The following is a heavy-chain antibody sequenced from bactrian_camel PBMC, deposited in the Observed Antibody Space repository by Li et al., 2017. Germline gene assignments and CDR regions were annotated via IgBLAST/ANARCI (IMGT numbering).Heavy chain of an antibody. CDR1: GYTSSSRGC. CDR2: ISSGGSA. D-gene: IGHD5*01. CDR3: AADDLPCGLAGSPGNY. V-gene: IGHV3S53*01. Sequence: QVQLVESGGGSVQPGGSLRLSCAASGYTSSSRGCMGWFRQAPGKEREGVASISSGGSARYADSVKGRFTISKDNAKNTLFLQMNSLKPEDTAMYYCAADDLPCGLAGSPGNYWGQGTQVTVS. J-gene: IGHJ4*01.